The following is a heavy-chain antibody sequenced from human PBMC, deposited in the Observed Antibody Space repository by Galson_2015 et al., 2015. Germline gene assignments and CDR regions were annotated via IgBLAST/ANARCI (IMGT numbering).Heavy chain of an antibody. V-gene: IGHV3-30*18. D-gene: IGHD6-19*01. Sequence: SLRLSCAASGFTFSSYGMHWVRQAPGKGLEWVAVISYDGSNKYYADSVKGRFTISRDNSKNTLYLQMNSLRAEDTAVYYCAKGGYSSGWYGAGGAFDIWGQGTMVTVSS. CDR2: ISYDGSNK. CDR1: GFTFSSYG. CDR3: AKGGYSSGWYGAGGAFDI. J-gene: IGHJ3*02.